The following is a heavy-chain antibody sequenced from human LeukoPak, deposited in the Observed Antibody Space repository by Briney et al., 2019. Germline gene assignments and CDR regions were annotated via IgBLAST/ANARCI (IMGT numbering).Heavy chain of an antibody. V-gene: IGHV4-4*09. D-gene: IGHD3-3*01. CDR1: GGSISSYY. Sequence: SETLSLTCTVSGGSISSYYWSWIRQPPGKGLEWIWYIYTSGSTNYNPSLKGRVTISVNTSKNQFSLKLSSVTAADTAVYYCARHPDPSGYDFWSGYAFDIWGQGTMVTVSS. CDR2: IYTSGST. J-gene: IGHJ3*02. CDR3: ARHPDPSGYDFWSGYAFDI.